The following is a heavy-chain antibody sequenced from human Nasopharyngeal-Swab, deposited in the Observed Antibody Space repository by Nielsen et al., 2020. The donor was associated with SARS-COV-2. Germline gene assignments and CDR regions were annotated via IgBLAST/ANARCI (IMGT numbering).Heavy chain of an antibody. CDR3: ARDARGYYDFWSGFFDNWFDP. J-gene: IGHJ5*02. V-gene: IGHV4-59*12. D-gene: IGHD3-3*01. CDR2: IYYSGST. Sequence: SETLSLTCTVSGGSISSYYWSWIRQPPGKGLEWIGYIYYSGSTNYNPSLKSRVTMSVDTSKNQFSLKLSSVTAADTAVYYCARDARGYYDFWSGFFDNWFDPWGQGTLVTVSS. CDR1: GGSISSYY.